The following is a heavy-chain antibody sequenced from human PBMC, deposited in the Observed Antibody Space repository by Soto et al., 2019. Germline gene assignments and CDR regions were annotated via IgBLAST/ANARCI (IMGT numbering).Heavy chain of an antibody. D-gene: IGHD6-19*01. CDR2: ISGSGAAT. CDR3: APVGEQWLVPVPFGY. J-gene: IGHJ4*02. V-gene: IGHV3-23*01. CDR1: GFTFSNYA. Sequence: EVQLLESGGGLVQPGGSLRLSCAASGFTFSNYALSWVRQAPGKGLEWVSTISGSGAATYYADSVKGRFTISRDNSKNTLYLQMNSLRADDTAVYYCAPVGEQWLVPVPFGYWGQGTLVTVSS.